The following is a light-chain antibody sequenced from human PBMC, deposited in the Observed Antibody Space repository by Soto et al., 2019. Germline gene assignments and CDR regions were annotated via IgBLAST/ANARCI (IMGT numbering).Light chain of an antibody. Sequence: EIVLTQSPATLSLSPGERATLSCRASQSVSSYLAWYQQKPGQAPRLLIYDAYNRATGIPARFSGSGSGTDFTLTISSLDLEDFAVYYCQQRSNWPPYTFGQGTKLEIK. V-gene: IGKV3-11*01. CDR2: DAY. CDR1: QSVSSY. J-gene: IGKJ2*01. CDR3: QQRSNWPPYT.